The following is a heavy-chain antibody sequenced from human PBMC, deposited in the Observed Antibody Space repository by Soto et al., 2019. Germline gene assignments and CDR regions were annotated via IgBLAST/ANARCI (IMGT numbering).Heavy chain of an antibody. CDR1: GYTFTGFH. D-gene: IGHD1-1*01. CDR2: INPNGGGR. V-gene: IGHV1-2*04. Sequence: QVQLVPSGAEVKQPGASVQVSCTASGYTFTGFHILWVRQAPRHGLEWMGWINPNGGGRNYAQKFQGWVTMTRQTSISTAYMDLRRLKSDDTAVYYCARGSVEPTTDVDCWGQGTLVSVSS. CDR3: ARGSVEPTTDVDC. J-gene: IGHJ4*02.